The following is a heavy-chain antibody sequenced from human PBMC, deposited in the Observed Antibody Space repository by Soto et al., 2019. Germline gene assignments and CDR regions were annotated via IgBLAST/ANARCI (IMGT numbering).Heavy chain of an antibody. CDR2: IIPIFGTA. V-gene: IGHV1-69*13. J-gene: IGHJ4*02. D-gene: IGHD6-6*01. CDR3: ARAASIAARLVDY. CDR1: GGTFSSYA. Sequence: SVKVSCKASGGTFSSYAISWVRQAPGQGLEWMGGIIPIFGTANYAQKFQGRVTITADESTSTAYMELGSLRSEDTAVYYCARAASIAARLVDYWGQGTLVTVSS.